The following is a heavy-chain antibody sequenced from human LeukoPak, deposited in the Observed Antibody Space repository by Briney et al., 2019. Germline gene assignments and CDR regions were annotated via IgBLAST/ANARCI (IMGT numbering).Heavy chain of an antibody. CDR2: IYSGGST. CDR1: GFTVSSNY. V-gene: IGHV3-66*04. D-gene: IGHD3-10*01. CDR3: ARRFTMVRGVIIDDFAFDI. J-gene: IGHJ3*02. Sequence: PGGSLRLSCAASGFTVSSNYMSWVRQAPGKGLGWVSVIYSGGSTYYADSVKGRFTISRDNSKNTLYLQMNSLRAEDTAVYYCARRFTMVRGVIIDDFAFDIWGQGTMGTVSS.